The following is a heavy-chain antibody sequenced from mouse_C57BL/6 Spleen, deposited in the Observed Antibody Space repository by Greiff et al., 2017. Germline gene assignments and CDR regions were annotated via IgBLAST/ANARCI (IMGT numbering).Heavy chain of an antibody. J-gene: IGHJ3*01. CDR2: IDPEDGDT. V-gene: IGHV14-1*01. CDR1: GFNIKDNY. Sequence: EVQLQQSVAELVRPGASVKLSCSASGFNIKDNYMHWVKQRPEQGLEWIGRIDPEDGDTEYAPKFQGKATMTADPSSNTAYLQLSSLTSEDTAVEYCTTPYGNYPAWFAYWGQGTLVTVSA. CDR3: TTPYGNYPAWFAY. D-gene: IGHD2-1*01.